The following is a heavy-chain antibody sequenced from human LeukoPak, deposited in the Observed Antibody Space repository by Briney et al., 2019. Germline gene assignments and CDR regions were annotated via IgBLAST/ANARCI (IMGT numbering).Heavy chain of an antibody. Sequence: GGSPRLSCAASGFTFSSYSMNWVRQAPGKGLEWVSSISSSSSYIYYADSVKGRFTISRDNAKNSLYLQMNSLRAEDTAVYYCAGRSIAVAAYNWFDPWGQGTLVTVSS. J-gene: IGHJ5*02. D-gene: IGHD6-19*01. CDR1: GFTFSSYS. CDR2: ISSSSSYI. V-gene: IGHV3-21*01. CDR3: AGRSIAVAAYNWFDP.